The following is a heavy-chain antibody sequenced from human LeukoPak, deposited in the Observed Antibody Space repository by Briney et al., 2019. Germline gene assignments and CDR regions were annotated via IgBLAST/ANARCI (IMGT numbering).Heavy chain of an antibody. CDR3: ARPRDTSYFDY. J-gene: IGHJ4*02. Sequence: GGSLRLSCAASGFTFSSYAMSWVRQAPGKGLEWVSAISGSGGSTYYADSVKGRFTISRDNAKNSLYLQMNSLRAEDTAVYYCARPRDTSYFDYWGQGTLVTVSS. CDR2: ISGSGGST. CDR1: GFTFSSYA. V-gene: IGHV3-23*01. D-gene: IGHD3-16*01.